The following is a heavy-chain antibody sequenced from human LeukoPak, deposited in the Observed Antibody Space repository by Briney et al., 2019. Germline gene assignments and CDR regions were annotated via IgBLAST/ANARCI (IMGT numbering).Heavy chain of an antibody. CDR3: ARAGRGLRYFDWLTYDY. D-gene: IGHD3-9*01. CDR2: ISGSGDST. Sequence: GGSLRLSCAASGFTYSNYAMSWVRQAPGKGLEWVSAISGSGDSTYYTDSVKGRFTISRDNSKNTMYLQMNSLRAEDTAVYYCARAGRGLRYFDWLTYDYWGQGTLVTVSS. CDR1: GFTYSNYA. V-gene: IGHV3-23*01. J-gene: IGHJ4*02.